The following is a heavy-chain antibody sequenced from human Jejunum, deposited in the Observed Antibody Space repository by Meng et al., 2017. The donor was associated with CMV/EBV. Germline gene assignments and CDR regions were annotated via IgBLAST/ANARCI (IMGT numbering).Heavy chain of an antibody. CDR3: ATVYDSYYHLSGLDV. D-gene: IGHD3-16*01. V-gene: IGHV3-23*03. Sequence: FVFSGYSMKWVRLAPGKGLEWVSIIYGGGSTKIYADSVKGRFTISRDDSKNMLYLQMDSLRVEDTAIYYCATVYDSYYHLSGLDVWGQGTTVTVSS. CDR2: IYGGGSTK. CDR1: FVFSGYS. J-gene: IGHJ6*02.